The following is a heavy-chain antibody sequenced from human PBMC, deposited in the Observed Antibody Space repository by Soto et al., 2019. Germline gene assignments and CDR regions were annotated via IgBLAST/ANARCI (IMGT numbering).Heavy chain of an antibody. D-gene: IGHD5-12*01. Sequence: EVQLVESGGGLVKPGGSLRLSCAASGFTFSSYSMNWVRQAPGKGLEWVSSISSSSSYIYYADSVKGRFTISRDNAKNSLYLQMNSLRAEDTAVYYCASLYGGYEGIDYWGQGTLVTVSS. V-gene: IGHV3-21*01. CDR1: GFTFSSYS. CDR3: ASLYGGYEGIDY. CDR2: ISSSSSYI. J-gene: IGHJ4*02.